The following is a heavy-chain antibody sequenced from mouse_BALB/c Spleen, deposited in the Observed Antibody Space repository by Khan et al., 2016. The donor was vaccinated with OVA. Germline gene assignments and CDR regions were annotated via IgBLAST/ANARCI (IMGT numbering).Heavy chain of an antibody. CDR2: IYPGNSDT. Sequence: VQLQQSGTVLARPGASVKLSCKGSGYTFTNFWMHWVKQRPGQGLEWIGVIYPGNSDTNYNQKFKGKAKLTAVTSTSTAYMELNSLTKEDSAVYYCSRNGFGNYESWDYWGQGTTLTVSS. CDR1: GYTFTNFW. D-gene: IGHD2-1*01. V-gene: IGHV1-5*01. J-gene: IGHJ2*01. CDR3: SRNGFGNYESWDY.